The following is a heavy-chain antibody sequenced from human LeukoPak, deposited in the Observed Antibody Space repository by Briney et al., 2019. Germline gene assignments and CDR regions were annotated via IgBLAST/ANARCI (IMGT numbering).Heavy chain of an antibody. Sequence: GGSLRLSCAASGFTFSNAWMSWVRQAPGKGLEWVGRIKSKTDGGTTDYAAPVKGRFTISRDDSKNTLYLQMNSLKTEDTAVYYCTTADSYPRDAFDIWGQGTMVTVSS. CDR2: IKSKTDGGTT. V-gene: IGHV3-15*01. CDR3: TTADSYPRDAFDI. CDR1: GFTFSNAW. D-gene: IGHD2-21*01. J-gene: IGHJ3*02.